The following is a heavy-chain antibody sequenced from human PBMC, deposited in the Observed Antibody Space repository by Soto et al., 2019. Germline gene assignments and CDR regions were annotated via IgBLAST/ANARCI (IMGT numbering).Heavy chain of an antibody. Sequence: ASVKVSCKASGYTFTSYAMHWVRQAPGQRLEGMGWINAGNGNTKYSQKFQGRVTITRDTSASTAYMELSSLRSEDTAVYYCARVVVVVAAANYYYYMDVWGKGTTVTVSS. V-gene: IGHV1-3*01. CDR2: INAGNGNT. CDR3: ARVVVVVAAANYYYYMDV. J-gene: IGHJ6*03. CDR1: GYTFTSYA. D-gene: IGHD2-15*01.